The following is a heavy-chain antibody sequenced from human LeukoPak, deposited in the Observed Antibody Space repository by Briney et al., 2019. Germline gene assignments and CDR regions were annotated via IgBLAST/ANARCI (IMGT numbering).Heavy chain of an antibody. D-gene: IGHD2-21*02. V-gene: IGHV4-34*01. CDR3: ARDVIVETGYFDY. CDR2: INHSGST. J-gene: IGHJ4*02. Sequence: SETLSLTCAVYGGSFSGYYWSWIRQPPGKGLEWIGEINHSGSTNYNPSLKSRVTISVDTSKNQFSLKLTSVTAADTAVYYCARDVIVETGYFDYWGQGTLVTVSS. CDR1: GGSFSGYY.